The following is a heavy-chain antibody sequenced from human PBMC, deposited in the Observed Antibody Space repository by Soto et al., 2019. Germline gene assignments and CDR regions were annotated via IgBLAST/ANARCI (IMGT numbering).Heavy chain of an antibody. Sequence: QVRLVESGGGVVQPGRSLRLSCVASGFTFSDYGMHWVRHSPGKGLERVAVISYHGNEYYSDSVKGRFTISRDNSEKTLYLKMNSLRAEDTAVYYCAKLAVGVPATPHDYMDVWGQGTAVTVSS. CDR2: ISYHGNE. D-gene: IGHD2-2*01. V-gene: IGHV3-30*18. CDR3: AKLAVGVPATPHDYMDV. CDR1: GFTFSDYG. J-gene: IGHJ6*02.